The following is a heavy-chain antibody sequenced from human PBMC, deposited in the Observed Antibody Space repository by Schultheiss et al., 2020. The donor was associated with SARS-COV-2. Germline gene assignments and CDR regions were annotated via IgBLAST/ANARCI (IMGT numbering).Heavy chain of an antibody. J-gene: IGHJ6*02. CDR2: IYTSGST. D-gene: IGHD5-18*01. V-gene: IGHV4-61*02. CDR3: ARGGYSYGIAYYYGMDV. Sequence: SETLSLTCTVSGGSISSGGYYWSWIRQHPGKGLEWIGRIYTSGSTNYNPSLKSRVTISVDTSKNQFSLKLSSVTAADTAVYYCARGGYSYGIAYYYGMDVWGQGTTVTVSS. CDR1: GGSISSGGYY.